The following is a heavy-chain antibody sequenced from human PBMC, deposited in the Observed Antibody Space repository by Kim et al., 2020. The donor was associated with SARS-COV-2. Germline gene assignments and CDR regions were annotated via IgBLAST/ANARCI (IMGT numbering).Heavy chain of an antibody. J-gene: IGHJ4*02. D-gene: IGHD5-12*01. CDR1: GFTFSSYG. Sequence: GGSLRLSCAASGFTFSSYGMHWVRQAPGKGLEWVAVISYDGSNKYYADSVKGRFTISRDNSKNTLYLQMNSLRAEDTAVYYCAKDHLSGYDYYFDYWGQGTLVTVSS. V-gene: IGHV3-30*18. CDR3: AKDHLSGYDYYFDY. CDR2: ISYDGSNK.